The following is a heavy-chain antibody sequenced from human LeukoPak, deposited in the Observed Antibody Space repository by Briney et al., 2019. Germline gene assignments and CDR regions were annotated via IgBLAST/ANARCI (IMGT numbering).Heavy chain of an antibody. J-gene: IGHJ5*02. D-gene: IGHD2-2*01. V-gene: IGHV1-2*02. Sequence: GASVKVSCKASGYTFTGYYMHWVRQAPGQGLEWMGWINPNSGGTNYAQKFQGRVTMTRDTSISTAYMELSRLRSDDTAVYYCARLLGYRSSTSCQINWFDPWGQGTLVTASS. CDR1: GYTFTGYY. CDR3: ARLLGYRSSTSCQINWFDP. CDR2: INPNSGGT.